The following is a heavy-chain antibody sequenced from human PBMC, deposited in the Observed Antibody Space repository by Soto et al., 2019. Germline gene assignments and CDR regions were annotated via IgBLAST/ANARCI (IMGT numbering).Heavy chain of an antibody. CDR3: ATRTPRLWFGERGGMDV. V-gene: IGHV1-18*01. CDR2: ISAYNGNT. D-gene: IGHD3-10*01. J-gene: IGHJ6*02. Sequence: ASVKVSCKASGYTFTSYGISWVRQAPGQGLEWMGWISAYNGNTNYAQKLQGRVTMTTDTSTSTAYMELRSLRSDDTAVYYCATRTPRLWFGERGGMDVWGQGTTVTVSS. CDR1: GYTFTSYG.